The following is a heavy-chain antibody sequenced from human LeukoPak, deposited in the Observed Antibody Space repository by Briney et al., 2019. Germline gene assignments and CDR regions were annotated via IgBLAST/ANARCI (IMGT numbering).Heavy chain of an antibody. CDR3: AKEERLEWFVYYYYMDV. V-gene: IGHV3-23*01. CDR2: IIGSGANT. D-gene: IGHD3-3*01. Sequence: PGGSLRLSGAASGYTFSSYAMSWVRQAPGKGLEWVSAIIGSGANTYYADSVKGRFTISRDNSKNTLYLQMNSLRAEDTAVYYCAKEERLEWFVYYYYMDVWGKGTTVTVSS. CDR1: GYTFSSYA. J-gene: IGHJ6*03.